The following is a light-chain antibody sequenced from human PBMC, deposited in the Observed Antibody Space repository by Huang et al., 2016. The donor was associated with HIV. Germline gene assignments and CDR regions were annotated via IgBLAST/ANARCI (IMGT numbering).Light chain of an antibody. V-gene: IGKV3-20*01. J-gene: IGKJ3*01. CDR3: QQYGSSVFT. CDR2: SAS. CDR1: QSVSNY. Sequence: EIVLTQSPGTLSLSPGERATLSCRASQSVSNYLAWYQQKPGQAPRLLIYSASNRATDIPDRFSCDGSGTDFTLTISRLEPEDFAVYYCQQYGSSVFTFGPGTKVDIK.